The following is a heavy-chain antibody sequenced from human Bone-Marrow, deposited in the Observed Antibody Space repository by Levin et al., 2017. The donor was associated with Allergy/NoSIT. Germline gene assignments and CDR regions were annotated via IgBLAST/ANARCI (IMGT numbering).Heavy chain of an antibody. Sequence: ASVKVSCKASGYTFTSYGISWVRQAPGQGLEWMGWISAYNGNTNYAQKLQGRVTMTTDTSTSTADMELRSLGSDDTAVYYCARACNWSYYDILTGYYLDYWGQGTLVTVSS. CDR2: ISAYNGNT. D-gene: IGHD3-9*01. V-gene: IGHV1-18*01. J-gene: IGHJ4*02. CDR1: GYTFTSYG. CDR3: ARACNWSYYDILTGYYLDY.